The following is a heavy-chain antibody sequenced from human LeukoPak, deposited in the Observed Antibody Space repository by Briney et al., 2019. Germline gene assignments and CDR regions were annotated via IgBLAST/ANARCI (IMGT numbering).Heavy chain of an antibody. Sequence: GGSLRLSCTASGFTFSRSWMNWIRQAPGKGLEWVANINPDGDGMRFADSVKGRFTMSRDNAQSSLHLQMNGLRVEDTAFYYCAAWTDRGYSYWGQGVLVTVSS. CDR3: AAWTDRGYSY. J-gene: IGHJ4*02. D-gene: IGHD5-12*01. V-gene: IGHV3-7*01. CDR1: GFTFSRSW. CDR2: INPDGDGM.